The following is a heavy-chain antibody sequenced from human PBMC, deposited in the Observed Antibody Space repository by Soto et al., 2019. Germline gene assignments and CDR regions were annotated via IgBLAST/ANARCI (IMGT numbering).Heavy chain of an antibody. Sequence: EAQLEESGGGLVQSGGSLRLSCEAFGFTFSTYTMNWVRQAPGKGLEWVSYISSSGRTISYADPVKGRFSISRDNAKNSLYLQMNSLRGEDTAVYYCARASGIMVAHNYFYFWGQGTLVTGSS. D-gene: IGHD2-8*01. CDR3: ARASGIMVAHNYFYF. CDR1: GFTFSTYT. J-gene: IGHJ4*02. V-gene: IGHV3-48*04. CDR2: ISSSGRTI.